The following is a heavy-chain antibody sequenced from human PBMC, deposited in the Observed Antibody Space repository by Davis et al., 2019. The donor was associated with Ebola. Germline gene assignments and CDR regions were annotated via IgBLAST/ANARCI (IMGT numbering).Heavy chain of an antibody. CDR3: ARGWLRGGMDV. CDR2: ISHSGST. Sequence: PGGSLRLSCTVSGYSISSGYNWGWIRQSPGKGLEWIGSISHSGSTYYNPSLKSRVTISVDTSKNQFSLKLTSVTPEDTALYYCARGWLRGGMDVWGEGTTVTV. V-gene: IGHV4-38-2*02. J-gene: IGHJ6*02. CDR1: GYSISSGYN. D-gene: IGHD5-18*01.